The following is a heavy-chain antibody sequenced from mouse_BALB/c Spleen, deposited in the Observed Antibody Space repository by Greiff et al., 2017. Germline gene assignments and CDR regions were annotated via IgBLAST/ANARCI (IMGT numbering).Heavy chain of an antibody. Sequence: EVKLVESGGGLVQPGGSLRLSCATSGFTFTAYYLSWVRQPPGKALEWLGFIRHKANGYTTEYSASVKGRFTISRDNSQSILYLQMNTLRAEDSATYYCARDLYAMEYWGQGTSVTGSS. CDR2: IRHKANGYTT. J-gene: IGHJ4*01. CDR1: GFTFTAYY. V-gene: IGHV7-3*02. CDR3: ARDLYAMEY.